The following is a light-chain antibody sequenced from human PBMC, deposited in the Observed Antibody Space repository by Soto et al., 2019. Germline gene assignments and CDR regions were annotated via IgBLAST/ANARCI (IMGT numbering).Light chain of an antibody. CDR3: QQANIFPTWT. Sequence: DIQMTQSPSSVSASVGDRVIITXXXXQDIXXXXAWYQQKPGKAPRVLIYGASNLERGVPSRFSGSGSGTDFTLTISSLQPEDFATYYCQQANIFPTWTFGQGTKVEI. J-gene: IGKJ1*01. CDR1: QDIXXX. CDR2: GAS. V-gene: IGKV1-12*01.